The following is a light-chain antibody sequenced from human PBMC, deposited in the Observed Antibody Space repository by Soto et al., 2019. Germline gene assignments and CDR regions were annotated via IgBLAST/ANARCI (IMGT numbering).Light chain of an antibody. CDR3: QQYGSSPRT. CDR2: GSS. CDR1: QSVASDY. J-gene: IGKJ1*01. V-gene: IGKV3-20*01. Sequence: EIVLTQSPGTLSLSQGERATLSCRASQSVASDYLAWFQQKPGQAPRLLFYGSSSRATGIPDRFGGSGSGTDFTLTISRLDPEYFAVYYCQQYGSSPRTFCQGTKVEIK.